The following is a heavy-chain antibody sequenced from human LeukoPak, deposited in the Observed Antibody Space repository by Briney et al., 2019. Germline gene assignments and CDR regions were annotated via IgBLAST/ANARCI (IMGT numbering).Heavy chain of an antibody. CDR2: IRYDGSNK. J-gene: IGHJ4*02. V-gene: IGHV3-30*02. CDR3: AKEGDCSSTSCYYRGEYYFDY. Sequence: PGGSLRLYCAASGFTFSSYGMHWVRQAPGKGLEWVAFIRYDGSNKYYADSVKGRFTISRDNSKNTLYLQMNSLRAEDTAVYYCAKEGDCSSTSCYYRGEYYFDYWGQGTLVTVSS. CDR1: GFTFSSYG. D-gene: IGHD2-2*01.